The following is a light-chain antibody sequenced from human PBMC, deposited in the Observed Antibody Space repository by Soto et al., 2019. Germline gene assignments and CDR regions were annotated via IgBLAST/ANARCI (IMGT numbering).Light chain of an antibody. Sequence: EIVLTQSPATLSLSPGERATLSCRASQSVSSYLAWYQQKPGQAPRLLIYDASSRATGIPARFSGSGSGTDFTLTISSLEPEDFAVYYCQQRSNWPPFFTFGPGTKVDI. J-gene: IGKJ3*01. CDR1: QSVSSY. CDR3: QQRSNWPPFFT. V-gene: IGKV3-11*01. CDR2: DAS.